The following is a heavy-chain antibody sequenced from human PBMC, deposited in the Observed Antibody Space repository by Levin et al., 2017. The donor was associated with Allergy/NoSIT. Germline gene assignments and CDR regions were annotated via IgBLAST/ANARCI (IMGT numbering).Heavy chain of an antibody. Sequence: PSQTLSLTCTVSGGSISSYYWSWIRQPPGKGLEWIGYIYYSGSTNYNPSLKSRVTISVDTSKNQFSLKLSSVTAADTAVYYCARGRSTRSGWREYFQHWGQGTLVTVSS. CDR1: GGSISSYY. CDR2: IYYSGST. J-gene: IGHJ1*01. D-gene: IGHD6-19*01. CDR3: ARGRSTRSGWREYFQH. V-gene: IGHV4-59*01.